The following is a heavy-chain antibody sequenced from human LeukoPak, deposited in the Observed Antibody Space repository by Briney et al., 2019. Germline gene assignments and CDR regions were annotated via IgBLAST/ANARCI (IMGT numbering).Heavy chain of an antibody. CDR3: SKGGGSIVVAGRWGYFDY. J-gene: IGHJ4*02. V-gene: IGHV3-9*01. Sequence: GRSLRLSCAASGFTFDDYAMHWVRPAPGKGLEWVSGISWNSAIIGYADSVKGRFTISRDNAKNSLYLQMNSLRAEDTALYYCSKGGGSIVVAGRWGYFDYWGQGTLVTVSS. CDR2: ISWNSAII. CDR1: GFTFDDYA. D-gene: IGHD6-19*01.